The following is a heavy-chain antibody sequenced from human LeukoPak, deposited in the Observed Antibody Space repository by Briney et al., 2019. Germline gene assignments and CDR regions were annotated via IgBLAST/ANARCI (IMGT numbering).Heavy chain of an antibody. CDR1: GGTFSSYA. Sequence: SVKVSCKASGGTFSSYAISWVRQAPGQGLEWMGGIIPIFGTANYAQKFQGRVTITADESTSTAYMELSSLRSEDTAVYYCARDRGYSYGDYYYYYGMDVWGQGTTVTVSS. V-gene: IGHV1-69*13. CDR3: ARDRGYSYGDYYYYYGMDV. J-gene: IGHJ6*02. CDR2: IIPIFGTA. D-gene: IGHD5-18*01.